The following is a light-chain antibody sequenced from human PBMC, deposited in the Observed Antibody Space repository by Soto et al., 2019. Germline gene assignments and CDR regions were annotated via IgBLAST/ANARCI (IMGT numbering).Light chain of an antibody. CDR2: DAS. CDR1: QSVSSY. V-gene: IGKV3-11*01. CDR3: QQRSNWLT. Sequence: EIVLTQSPATLSLSPGERATLSCRASQSVSSYLAWYQQKPGQAPRLLIYDASNRATGIPARFSGSGSATAFTLTISSLEPDGFAFYYCQQRSNWLTFGGGTKVEIK. J-gene: IGKJ4*01.